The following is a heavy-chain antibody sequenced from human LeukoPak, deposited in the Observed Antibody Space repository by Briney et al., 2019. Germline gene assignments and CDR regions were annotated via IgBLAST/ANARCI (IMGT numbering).Heavy chain of an antibody. CDR1: GYRFTSYW. J-gene: IGHJ4*01. V-gene: IGHV5-51*01. D-gene: IGHD3-10*01. CDR3: ARPIDYDSGSPAGY. Sequence: GESLKISCKGSGYRFTSYWIGWVRQMPGKGLEWMGIIYPGDSDTRYSPSFQGQVTFSADKSISTAYLQWSSLKASDTAMYYCARPIDYDSGSPAGYWGQEPWSPSPQ. CDR2: IYPGDSDT.